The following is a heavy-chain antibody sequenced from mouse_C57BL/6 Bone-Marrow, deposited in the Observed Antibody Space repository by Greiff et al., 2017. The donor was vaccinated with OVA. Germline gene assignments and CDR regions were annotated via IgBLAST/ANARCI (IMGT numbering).Heavy chain of an antibody. CDR2: IYPGDGDT. V-gene: IGHV1-82*01. Sequence: VQLQQSGPDLVKPGASVKISCKASGYAFSSSWMNWVQQRPGKGLEWIGRIYPGDGDTNYHGKFKGKATLTADKSSSAAYMQLSSLTSEDSAVYFCERDEYSNYVDYFDDWGQGTTLTV. D-gene: IGHD2-5*01. J-gene: IGHJ2*01. CDR1: GYAFSSSW. CDR3: ERDEYSNYVDYFDD.